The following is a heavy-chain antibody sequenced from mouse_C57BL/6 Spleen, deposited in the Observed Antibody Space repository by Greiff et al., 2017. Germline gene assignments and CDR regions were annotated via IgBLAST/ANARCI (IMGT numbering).Heavy chain of an antibody. CDR3: ARGGNDYDPWFAY. CDR1: GYTFTSYW. J-gene: IGHJ3*01. V-gene: IGHV1-52*01. D-gene: IGHD2-4*01. CDR2: IDPSDSET. Sequence: QVQLQQPGAELVRPGSSVKMSCKASGYTFTSYWMHWVKQRPIQGLEWIGNIDPSDSETHSNQKFKDKATLTVDKSSSTAYMQLSSLTSEASAVYYGARGGNDYDPWFAYWGQGTLVTVSA.